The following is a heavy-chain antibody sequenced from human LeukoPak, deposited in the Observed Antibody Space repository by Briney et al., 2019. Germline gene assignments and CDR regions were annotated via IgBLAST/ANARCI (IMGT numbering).Heavy chain of an antibody. CDR3: ARDQDEDRAGTTYDW. V-gene: IGHV3-11*01. J-gene: IGHJ4*02. D-gene: IGHD1-1*01. Sequence: PGGSLRLSCAASGFGFSDYYMSWVRQAPGKGLEWISYISNSGSTIFYADSVKGRFTVSRDNAKNSLFLQMNSLRAEDTAVYYCARDQDEDRAGTTYDWWGQGTLVTVSS. CDR1: GFGFSDYY. CDR2: ISNSGSTI.